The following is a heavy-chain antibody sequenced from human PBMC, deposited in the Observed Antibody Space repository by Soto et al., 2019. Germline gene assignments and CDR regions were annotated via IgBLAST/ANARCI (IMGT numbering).Heavy chain of an antibody. Sequence: QVQLVESGGGVVQPGRSLRLSCAASGFTFSSYGMHWVRQAPGKGLEWVAVISYDGSNKYYADSVKGRFTISRDNSKNTLYLHMNSLRAEDTAVYYCAKDQYGRGYDSIYYYYGMDVWGQGTTVTVSS. V-gene: IGHV3-30*18. CDR2: ISYDGSNK. CDR3: AKDQYGRGYDSIYYYYGMDV. D-gene: IGHD5-12*01. J-gene: IGHJ6*02. CDR1: GFTFSSYG.